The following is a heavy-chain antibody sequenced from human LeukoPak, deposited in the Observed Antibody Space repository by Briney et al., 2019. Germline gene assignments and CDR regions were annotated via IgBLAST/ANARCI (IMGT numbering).Heavy chain of an antibody. V-gene: IGHV4-30-4*01. CDR3: ARAPNYRNCSGGSCYSVVWFDP. CDR2: IYYSGST. CDR1: GGSISRGDYY. J-gene: IGHJ5*02. Sequence: SETLSLTCTVSGGSISRGDYYWSWIRQPPGKGLEWIGYIYYSGSTSYNPSLKRRVNISVDTSKNQISLKLSSVTAADTAVYYCARAPNYRNCSGGSCYSVVWFDPWGQGTLVTVSS. D-gene: IGHD2-15*01.